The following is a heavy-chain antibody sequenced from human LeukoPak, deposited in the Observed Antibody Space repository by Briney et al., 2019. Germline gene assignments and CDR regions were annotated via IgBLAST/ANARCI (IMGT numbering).Heavy chain of an antibody. D-gene: IGHD5-24*01. CDR2: INQGGSEK. V-gene: IGHV3-7*01. CDR1: GLTFRSYW. Sequence: GGSLRLSCAVSGLTFRSYWMSWVRQAPGKGLEWVANINQGGSEKYFVDSVKGRFTISRDNAKNSLHLQMDTLRADDTAVYYCARERDGRFFDYWGQGTLITVSS. J-gene: IGHJ4*02. CDR3: ARERDGRFFDY.